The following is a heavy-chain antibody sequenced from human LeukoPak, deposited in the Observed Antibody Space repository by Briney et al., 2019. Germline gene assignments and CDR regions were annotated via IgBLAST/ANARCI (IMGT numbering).Heavy chain of an antibody. CDR1: GYTFTDYY. CDR2: INPSGGST. D-gene: IGHD4-23*01. J-gene: IGHJ4*02. CDR3: ARDYGGNRPLREDLSYYFAY. V-gene: IGHV1-46*01. Sequence: ASVKVSCKASGYTFTDYYMHWVRQAPGQGLEWMGIINPSGGSTSYAQKFQGRVTMTRDTSTSTVYMELSSLRSEDTAVYYCARDYGGNRPLREDLSYYFAYWGREPWSPSPQ.